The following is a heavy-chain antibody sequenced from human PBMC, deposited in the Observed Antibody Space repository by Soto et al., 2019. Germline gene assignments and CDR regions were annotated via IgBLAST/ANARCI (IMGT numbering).Heavy chain of an antibody. CDR2: IYHSGST. J-gene: IGHJ4*02. CDR3: AGGPGVARNY. CDR1: GGSISSGGYS. Sequence: QLQLQESGSGLVKPSQTLSLTCAVSGGSISSGGYSWSWIRQPPGKGLEWIGYIYHSGSTYYNPSLTRRVTSTVDRPKNQFSLKLSSVTAADTAVYYCAGGPGVARNYWGQGTLGTVSS. V-gene: IGHV4-30-2*01. D-gene: IGHD5-12*01.